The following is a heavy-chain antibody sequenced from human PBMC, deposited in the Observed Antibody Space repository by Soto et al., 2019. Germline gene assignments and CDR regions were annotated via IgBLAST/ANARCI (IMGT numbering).Heavy chain of an antibody. Sequence: ASVKVSCKASGYTFTSYGISWVRQAPGQGLEWMGWISAYNGNTNYAQKLQGRVTMTRDTSTSTVYMELSSLRSEDTAVYYCARDGGDIVVVPAATNWFDPWGQGTLVTVSS. J-gene: IGHJ5*02. CDR3: ARDGGDIVVVPAATNWFDP. V-gene: IGHV1-18*01. CDR1: GYTFTSYG. CDR2: ISAYNGNT. D-gene: IGHD2-2*01.